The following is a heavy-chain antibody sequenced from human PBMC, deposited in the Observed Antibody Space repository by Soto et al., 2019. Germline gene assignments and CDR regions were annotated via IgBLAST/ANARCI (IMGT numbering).Heavy chain of an antibody. V-gene: IGHV3-7*03. CDR2: IKQDGSEK. CDR1: GFTFSSYW. D-gene: IGHD3-10*01. CDR3: ARAGHYYGSGSEIDY. J-gene: IGHJ4*02. Sequence: GESLKISCAASGFTFSSYWMSWVRQAPGKGLEWVANIKQDGSEKYYEDSVKGRFTISRDNSKNSLYLQMNSLRAEDTSVYYCARAGHYYGSGSEIDYWGQGTLVTVSS.